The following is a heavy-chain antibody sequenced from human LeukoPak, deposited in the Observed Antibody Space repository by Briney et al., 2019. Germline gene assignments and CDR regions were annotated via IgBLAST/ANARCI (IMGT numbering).Heavy chain of an antibody. J-gene: IGHJ4*02. CDR3: ARHRDHYGSGYHFDF. CDR1: GGSVSGTSYY. D-gene: IGHD3-10*01. CDR2: ISYTGST. V-gene: IGHV4-39*01. Sequence: SETLSLTCTVSGGSVSGTSYYWAWIRQPPGKGLEWIGTISYTGSTSYNPSLKSRVTISADTSRNQFSLKLTSVTAADTAIFHCARHRDHYGSGYHFDFWGQGTLVTVSS.